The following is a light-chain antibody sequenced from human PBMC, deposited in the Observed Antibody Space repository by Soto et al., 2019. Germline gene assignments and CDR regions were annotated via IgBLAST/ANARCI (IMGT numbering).Light chain of an antibody. CDR3: QQYETFSVT. V-gene: IGKV1-39*01. Sequence: DMQMTQSPSSRVASVGGSVTIQSRASQSISSYLNWYQQKPGKAPKLLIYAASSLQSGVPSRFSGSGSGTDFTLTISSLHPEDFATYYRQQYETFSVTFGPGTKVDIK. CDR1: QSISSY. CDR2: AAS. J-gene: IGKJ1*01.